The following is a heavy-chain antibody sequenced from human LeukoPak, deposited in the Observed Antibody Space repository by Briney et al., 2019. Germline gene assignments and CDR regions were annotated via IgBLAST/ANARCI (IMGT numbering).Heavy chain of an antibody. Sequence: GGSLRLSCAASGFTFSSYAMSWVRQAPGKGLEWVSAISGSGGSTYYADSVKGRFTISRDNSKNTLYLQMNSLRAEDTAVYYCAKKGGGYYYDSSGYYSNWGQGTVVTVSS. CDR3: AKKGGGYYYDSSGYYSN. V-gene: IGHV3-23*01. CDR1: GFTFSSYA. J-gene: IGHJ4*02. CDR2: ISGSGGST. D-gene: IGHD3-22*01.